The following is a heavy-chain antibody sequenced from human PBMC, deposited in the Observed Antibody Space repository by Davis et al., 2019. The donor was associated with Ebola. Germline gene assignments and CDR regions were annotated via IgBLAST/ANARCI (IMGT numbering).Heavy chain of an antibody. D-gene: IGHD3-22*01. CDR2: INHSGST. Sequence: MPSETLSLTCTVSGGSVSSGSNYWSWIRQPPGKGLEWIGEINHSGSTNYNPSLKSRVTISVDTSKNQFSLKLSSVTAADTAVYYCARDLGLYYYDSSGYGRHRGYFDYWGQGTLVTVSS. V-gene: IGHV4-39*07. CDR1: GGSVSSGSNY. J-gene: IGHJ4*02. CDR3: ARDLGLYYYDSSGYGRHRGYFDY.